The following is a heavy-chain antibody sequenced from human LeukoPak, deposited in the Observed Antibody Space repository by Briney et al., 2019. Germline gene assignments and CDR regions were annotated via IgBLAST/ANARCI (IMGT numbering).Heavy chain of an antibody. D-gene: IGHD1-26*01. CDR1: GFTFNTYA. CDR3: ARKWELTDAFDI. Sequence: PGGSLRLSCVASGFTFNTYAMHWVRQAPGKGLEWVSSISSSSYIYYADSVKGRFTISRDNAKNSLYLQMNSLRAEDTAVYYCARKWELTDAFDIWGQGTMVTVSS. V-gene: IGHV3-21*01. CDR2: ISSSSYI. J-gene: IGHJ3*02.